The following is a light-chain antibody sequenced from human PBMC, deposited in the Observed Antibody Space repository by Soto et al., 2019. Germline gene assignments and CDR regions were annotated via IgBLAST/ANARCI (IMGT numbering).Light chain of an antibody. J-gene: IGLJ3*02. CDR1: SSNIENKY. Sequence: QSVLTQPPPVFATPVQKVTISCYGSSSNIENKYVSWYQKLPGTAPKLLIYENNKRASGIPGRFSGSKSGTSATLGVSGLQTGDEGDYYCAPRDSSLSAGVFGGGTQLTVL. CDR2: ENN. V-gene: IGLV1-51*02. CDR3: APRDSSLSAGV.